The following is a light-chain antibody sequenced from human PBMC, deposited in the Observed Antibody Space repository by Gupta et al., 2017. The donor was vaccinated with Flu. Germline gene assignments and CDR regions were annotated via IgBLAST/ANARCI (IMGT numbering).Light chain of an antibody. CDR2: INN. J-gene: IGLJ2*01. CDR3: AAWESSLSGWA. Sequence: SSNIGSHCVFGYQQFPGRPHHLLMYINNQRHSGVPDRFSVSKSGASASLVISGLRSEDEAHYYCAAWESSLSGWAFGGGTKVTVL. CDR1: SSNIGSHC. V-gene: IGLV1-47*01.